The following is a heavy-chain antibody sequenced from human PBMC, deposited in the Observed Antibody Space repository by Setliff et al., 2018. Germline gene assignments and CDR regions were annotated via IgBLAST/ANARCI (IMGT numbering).Heavy chain of an antibody. J-gene: IGHJ6*03. V-gene: IGHV1-18*01. CDR3: ARRNFYYDSSGFALYYYYMDV. Sequence: GASVKVSCKTSGYTFTNFGINWVRQAPGQGLEWMGWNSAYAQKFQDRVTMTTDTSTSTAYMELRSLRSDDTAVYYCARRNFYYDSSGFALYYYYMDVWGKGTTVTVSS. CDR2: NSA. D-gene: IGHD3-22*01. CDR1: GYTFTNFG.